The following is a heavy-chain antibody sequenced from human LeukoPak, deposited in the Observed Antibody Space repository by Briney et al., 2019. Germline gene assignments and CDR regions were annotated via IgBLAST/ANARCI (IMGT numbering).Heavy chain of an antibody. CDR1: GFTFSSYS. CDR3: ARARSTGVSGHFDY. D-gene: IGHD1-1*01. Sequence: GGSLRLSCAASGFTFSSYSMNWVRQAPGKGLEWVSSISSSSSYIYYADSVKGRFTISRDNAKNSLYLQMNSLRAEDTAVYYCARARSTGVSGHFDYWGQGTLVTVSS. J-gene: IGHJ4*02. CDR2: ISSSSSYI. V-gene: IGHV3-21*01.